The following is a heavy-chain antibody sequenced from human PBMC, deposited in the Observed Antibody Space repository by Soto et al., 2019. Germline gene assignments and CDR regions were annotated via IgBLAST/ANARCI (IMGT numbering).Heavy chain of an antibody. J-gene: IGHJ6*02. CDR1: GYTFTSYD. CDR3: ARERTHYGMDV. D-gene: IGHD6-25*01. Sequence: QVQLVQSGAEVKKPGASVKVSCKASGYTFTSYDINWVRQATGQGLEWMGWMNPNSGNTGYAQKFQGXXTXTXTTSISTVYMELNSLRSDDTAVYYCARERTHYGMDVWGQGTTVTVSS. CDR2: MNPNSGNT. V-gene: IGHV1-8*01.